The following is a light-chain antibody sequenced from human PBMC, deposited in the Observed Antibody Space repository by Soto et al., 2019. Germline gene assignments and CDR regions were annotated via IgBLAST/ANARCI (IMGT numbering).Light chain of an antibody. CDR2: AAS. CDR1: QSISSY. J-gene: IGKJ2*01. V-gene: IGKV1-39*01. CDR3: QQSYSTPLT. Sequence: DIQMTQSPSSLSASVGDRVTITCRASQSISSYLNWYQQKPGKAPKLLIYAASSLQSGVPSRFSGSGSGTDFTRTISSLQPEDFATYDCQQSYSTPLTFGQGTKLEIK.